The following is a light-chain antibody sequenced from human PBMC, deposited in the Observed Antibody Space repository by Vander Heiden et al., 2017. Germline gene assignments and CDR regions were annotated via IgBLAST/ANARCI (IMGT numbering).Light chain of an antibody. J-gene: IGLJ3*02. CDR1: SSDVGAYNY. CDR3: SSHAGSSAV. Sequence: QSPLTQPPSASASPGQSLTISCTGTSSDVGAYNYVSWYQQHPGKAPTLIIYDVTKRPSGVPDRFSGSKSGNTAFLTVSGLQAEDEADYYCSSHAGSSAVFGGGTTVTVL. CDR2: DVT. V-gene: IGLV2-8*01.